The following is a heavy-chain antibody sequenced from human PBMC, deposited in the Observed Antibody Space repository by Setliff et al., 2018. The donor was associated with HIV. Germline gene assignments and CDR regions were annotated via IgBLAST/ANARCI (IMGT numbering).Heavy chain of an antibody. CDR2: ISAYNGNI. Sequence: GASVKVSCKASGYSSINYGMSWVRQAPGRGLEWTGWISAYNGNIHYAQKLQGRLTVTTDTSTRTAYMELRSLTSDDTAVYYCARHGVATGTPPYYNFYGMDVWGQGTTVTVSS. J-gene: IGHJ6*02. CDR1: GYSSINYG. D-gene: IGHD2-21*02. V-gene: IGHV1-18*01. CDR3: ARHGVATGTPPYYNFYGMDV.